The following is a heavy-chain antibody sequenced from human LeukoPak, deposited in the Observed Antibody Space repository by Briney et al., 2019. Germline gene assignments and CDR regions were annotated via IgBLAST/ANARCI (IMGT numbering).Heavy chain of an antibody. Sequence: VGSLRLSCAASRFTFSDYYMSSIRHAPGGGVEWVSYISSSGNTAKNAYPVRGRFTLSMDNAKNSLYLKMNNLRAEDTAVYYCARDQVSVAGTGIDYWGQGTLVTVSS. J-gene: IGHJ4*02. D-gene: IGHD6-19*01. V-gene: IGHV3-11*04. CDR3: ARDQVSVAGTGIDY. CDR1: RFTFSDYY. CDR2: ISSSGNTA.